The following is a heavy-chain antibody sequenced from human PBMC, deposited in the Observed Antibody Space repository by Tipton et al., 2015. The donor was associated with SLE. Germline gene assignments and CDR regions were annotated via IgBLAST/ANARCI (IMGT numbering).Heavy chain of an antibody. Sequence: SLRLSCAASGFTFSSYAMSWVRQAPGKGLEWVSAISGSGGSTYYADSVKGRFTISRDNSKNTLYLQMNSLRAEDTAVYYCAKDSGATPVGATADYWGQGTLVTVSS. J-gene: IGHJ4*02. CDR1: GFTFSSYA. D-gene: IGHD1-26*01. V-gene: IGHV3-23*01. CDR2: ISGSGGST. CDR3: AKDSGATPVGATADY.